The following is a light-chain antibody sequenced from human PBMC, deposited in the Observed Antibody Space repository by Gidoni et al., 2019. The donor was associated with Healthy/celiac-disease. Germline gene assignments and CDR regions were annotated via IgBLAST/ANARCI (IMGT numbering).Light chain of an antibody. CDR2: DAS. CDR1: QSVSSY. Sequence: EIVLTQSPATLSLSPGERATLSCRASQSVSSYLAWYQQKPGQAPRLLIYDASNRAPGIPARFSGSGSGTDVTLTISSLEPEDFAVYYCQQRSNWPPVTFXGXTKVEIK. J-gene: IGKJ4*01. V-gene: IGKV3-11*01. CDR3: QQRSNWPPVT.